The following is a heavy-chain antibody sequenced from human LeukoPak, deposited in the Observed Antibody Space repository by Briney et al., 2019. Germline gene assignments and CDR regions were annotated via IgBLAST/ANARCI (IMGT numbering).Heavy chain of an antibody. CDR1: GFTFSNYG. CDR2: ISYDGSNN. Sequence: GRSLRLSCTASGFTFSNYGMHWVRQAPGEGLEWVAVISYDGSNNYYADSVKGRFTISRDNFKNTLYLQMNSLKGDDTAVYYCAKDSAFYYIDVWGKGTTVIISS. J-gene: IGHJ6*03. D-gene: IGHD3-10*01. V-gene: IGHV3-30*18. CDR3: AKDSAFYYIDV.